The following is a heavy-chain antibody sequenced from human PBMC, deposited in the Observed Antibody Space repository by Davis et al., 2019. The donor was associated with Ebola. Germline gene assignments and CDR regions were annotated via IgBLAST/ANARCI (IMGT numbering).Heavy chain of an antibody. D-gene: IGHD3-10*01. CDR2: IYYSGST. J-gene: IGHJ4*02. CDR1: GGSISSSNW. V-gene: IGHV4-39*01. Sequence: SETLSLTCAVSGGSISSSNWWSWVRQPPGKGLEWIGSIYYSGSTYYNPSLKSRVTISVDTSKNQFSLKLSSVTAADTAVYYCATSRGTMVFSPFDYWGQGTLVTVSS. CDR3: ATSRGTMVFSPFDY.